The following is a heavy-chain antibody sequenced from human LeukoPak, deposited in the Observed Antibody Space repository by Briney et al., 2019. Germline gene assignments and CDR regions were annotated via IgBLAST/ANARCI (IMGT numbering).Heavy chain of an antibody. V-gene: IGHV4-34*01. Sequence: ASETLSLTCADYGGSFSGYYWSWIRQPPGKGLEWIGEINHSGSTNYNPSLKSRVTISVDTSKNQFSLKLSSVTAADTAVYYCARRRTRYGSGNKAFDYWGQGTLVTVSS. CDR2: INHSGST. CDR1: GGSFSGYY. J-gene: IGHJ4*02. D-gene: IGHD3-10*01. CDR3: ARRRTRYGSGNKAFDY.